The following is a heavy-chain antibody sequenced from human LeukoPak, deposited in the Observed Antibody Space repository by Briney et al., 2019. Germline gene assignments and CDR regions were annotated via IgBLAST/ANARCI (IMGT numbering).Heavy chain of an antibody. CDR3: ATRPPHDSSGFDF. CDR1: GFTFSSYD. D-gene: IGHD3-22*01. V-gene: IGHV3-23*01. Sequence: GGSLRLSCAASGFTFSSYDIYWVRQAPGQGLEWVSAIRGSGSSTYYADSVKGRFTISRDNSKNTLYLQMNSLRAEDTAVYYCATRPPHDSSGFDFWGKGTLVTVSS. CDR2: IRGSGSST. J-gene: IGHJ4*02.